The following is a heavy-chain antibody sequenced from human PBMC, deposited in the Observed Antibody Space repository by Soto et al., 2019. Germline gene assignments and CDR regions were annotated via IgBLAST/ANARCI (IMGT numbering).Heavy chain of an antibody. CDR3: ARPGGSGWFYFDS. D-gene: IGHD6-13*01. J-gene: IGHJ4*02. V-gene: IGHV4-39*02. Sequence: SETLSLTCTVSGGSISNYYWGWIRQPPGKGLEWIGSIYYSGSTYYNPSLKSRVTISVDTSKNHFSLKLTSVTAADTAVYYCARPGGSGWFYFDSWGQGSQVTVSS. CDR1: GGSISNYY. CDR2: IYYSGST.